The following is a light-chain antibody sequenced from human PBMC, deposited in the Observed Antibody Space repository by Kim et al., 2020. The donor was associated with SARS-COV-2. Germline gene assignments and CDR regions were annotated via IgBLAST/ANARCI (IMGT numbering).Light chain of an antibody. V-gene: IGLV3-21*04. CDR1: NNGSKS. CDR3: QVWDSSSDNPV. Sequence: ATGKTARISCGGNNNGSKSVHWYQKKPGQAPVLVIYNDRDRTAGIPERFSGSKSGNTDTLTISRVEDGDEADYYCQVWDSSSDNPVFGGGTQLTVL. CDR2: NDR. J-gene: IGLJ3*02.